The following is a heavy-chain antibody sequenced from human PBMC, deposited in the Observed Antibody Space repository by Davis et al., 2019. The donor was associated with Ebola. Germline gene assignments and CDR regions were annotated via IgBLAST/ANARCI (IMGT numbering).Heavy chain of an antibody. Sequence: SVKVSCKASGDTFKKFAISWVRQAPGQGLEWLGRIIPVIDTTDYAQKFQGRVTITADKSTNTAYMELSSLRSDDTAVYYCARDRYGTYYYYYYGMDVWGQGTTVTVSS. CDR3: ARDRYGTYYYYYYGMDV. V-gene: IGHV1-69*04. CDR2: IIPVIDTT. D-gene: IGHD1-26*01. CDR1: GDTFKKFA. J-gene: IGHJ6*02.